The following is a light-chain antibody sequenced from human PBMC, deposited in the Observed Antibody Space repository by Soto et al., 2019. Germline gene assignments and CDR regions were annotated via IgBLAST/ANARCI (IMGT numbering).Light chain of an antibody. J-gene: IGKJ1*01. Sequence: EIVMTQSPATLSVSPGERATLSCRASKSVSSNLAWYQQKPGQAPRLLIYGASTRATGIPARFSGSGSGTEFTLTISSLQSEDFAVYYCQQDNNWHPWTFGQGTKVEI. CDR3: QQDNNWHPWT. V-gene: IGKV3-15*01. CDR2: GAS. CDR1: KSVSSN.